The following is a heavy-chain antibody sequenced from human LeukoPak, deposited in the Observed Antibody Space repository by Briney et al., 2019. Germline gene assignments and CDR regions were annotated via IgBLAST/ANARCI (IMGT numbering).Heavy chain of an antibody. D-gene: IGHD5-12*01. J-gene: IGHJ4*02. V-gene: IGHV3-30*04. CDR1: GFTFSTYA. Sequence: GGSLRLSCAASGFTFSTYALHWVRQAPGKGLEWVAVISYDGSNKCYADSVKGRFTISRDNSKNTLYLQMNSLRAEDTAVYYCATQPSGSSFDYWGQGTLVTVSS. CDR2: ISYDGSNK. CDR3: ATQPSGSSFDY.